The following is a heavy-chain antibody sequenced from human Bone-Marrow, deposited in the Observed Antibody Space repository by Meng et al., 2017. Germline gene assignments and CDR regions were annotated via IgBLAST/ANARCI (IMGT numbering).Heavy chain of an antibody. CDR1: GGSISGDYH. Sequence: SETLSLTCTVSGGSISGDYHWTWVRQHAGKGLEWIGYIYHSVITYYNPSLKSPVTMSVDTSKNQFSLKLSSVTAADTAVYYCARGLLWFGEVSPVDYWGQGTLVTVSS. CDR3: ARGLLWFGEVSPVDY. D-gene: IGHD3-10*01. CDR2: IYHSVIT. J-gene: IGHJ4*02. V-gene: IGHV4-31*01.